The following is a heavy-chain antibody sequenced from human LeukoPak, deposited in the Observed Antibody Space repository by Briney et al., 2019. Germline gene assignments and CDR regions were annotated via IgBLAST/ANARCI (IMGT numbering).Heavy chain of an antibody. CDR2: INTDGSNT. D-gene: IGHD6-19*01. J-gene: IGHJ4*02. CDR3: ARWQWVAKNFDS. V-gene: IGHV3-74*01. CDR1: GFTFSNFW. Sequence: GGSLRFSCATSGFTFSNFWMHWVRQTPGKGLVWVSRINTDGSNTIYADSVKGRFTISRDISKNTLYLQMNSLRAEDTAVYYCARWQWVAKNFDSWGQGTLVTVSS.